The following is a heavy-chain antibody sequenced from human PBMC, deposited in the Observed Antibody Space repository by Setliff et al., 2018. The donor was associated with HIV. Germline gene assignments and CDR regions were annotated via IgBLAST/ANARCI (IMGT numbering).Heavy chain of an antibody. D-gene: IGHD6-19*01. CDR1: GGSISNYY. CDR3: ARAVNFDY. V-gene: IGHV4-59*01. CDR2: IYYSESADY. Sequence: SETLSLTCTVSGGSISNYYWNWIRQSPGKGLEWIGYIYYSESADYNYNPSLKSRVTISVDTSRNQFSLKLTSVTAADTAIYYCARAVNFDYWGQGTQVTVSS. J-gene: IGHJ4*02.